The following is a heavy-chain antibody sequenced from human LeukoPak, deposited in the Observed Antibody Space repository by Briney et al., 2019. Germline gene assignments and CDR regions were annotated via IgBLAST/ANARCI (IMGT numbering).Heavy chain of an antibody. Sequence: PSETLSLTCAVYGGSFSGYYWSWIRQPPGKGLEWIGEINHSGSTNYNPSLKSRVTISVDTSKNQFSLKLSSVTAADTAVYYCARGAFFCSSTSCYPSPFDYWGQGTLVTVSS. CDR1: GGSFSGYY. CDR2: INHSGST. V-gene: IGHV4-34*01. J-gene: IGHJ4*02. CDR3: ARGAFFCSSTSCYPSPFDY. D-gene: IGHD2-2*01.